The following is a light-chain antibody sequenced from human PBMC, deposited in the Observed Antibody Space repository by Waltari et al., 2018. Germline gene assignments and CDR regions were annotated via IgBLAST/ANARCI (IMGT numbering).Light chain of an antibody. Sequence: QSALTQPASMSGSPGQSITISCTGTSSDVDGFNFVSWYQQYPGKAPKLIIYDVVNRPACVSHRYAGSRSANAASLTISGLQAEDEADYYCSSYTSVNTRFGGGTKLTVL. J-gene: IGLJ2*01. CDR2: DVV. V-gene: IGLV2-14*03. CDR3: SSYTSVNTR. CDR1: SSDVDGFNF.